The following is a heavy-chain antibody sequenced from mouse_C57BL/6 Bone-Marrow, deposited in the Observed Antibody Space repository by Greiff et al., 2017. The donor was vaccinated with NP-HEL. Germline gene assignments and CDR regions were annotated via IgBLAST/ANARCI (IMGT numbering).Heavy chain of an antibody. CDR2: ISNGGGST. V-gene: IGHV5-12*01. J-gene: IGHJ4*01. Sequence: EVHLVESGGGLVQPGGSLKLSCAASGFTFSDYYMYWVRQTPEKRLEWVAYISNGGGSTYYPDTVKGRFTISRDNAKNTLYLQMSRLKSEDTAMYYCASRGLLRLYAMDYWGQGTSVTVSS. CDR1: GFTFSDYY. D-gene: IGHD2-3*01. CDR3: ASRGLLRLYAMDY.